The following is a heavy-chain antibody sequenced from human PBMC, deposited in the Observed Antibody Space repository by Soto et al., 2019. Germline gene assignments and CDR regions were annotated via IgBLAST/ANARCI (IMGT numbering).Heavy chain of an antibody. V-gene: IGHV3-23*01. CDR1: GFTFSSYA. D-gene: IGHD2-2*01. J-gene: IGHJ6*02. CDR3: AKRLGSLVPAYYYYGMDV. CDR2: ISGSGGST. Sequence: GGSLRLSCAASGFTFSSYAMSWVRQAPGKGLEWVSAISGSGGSTYYADSVKGRFTISRDNSKNTLYLQMNSLRAEDTAVYYCAKRLGSLVPAYYYYGMDVWGQGTTVTVSS.